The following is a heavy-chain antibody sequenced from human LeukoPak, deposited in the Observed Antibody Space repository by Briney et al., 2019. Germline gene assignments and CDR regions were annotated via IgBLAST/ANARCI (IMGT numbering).Heavy chain of an antibody. CDR3: ARDPYSGGYGAYYYYYMDV. V-gene: IGHV3-21*01. CDR2: ITSSSSRT. Sequence: GGSLRLSCSASGFIFSTYNMNWVRQAPGKALEWVSSITSSSSRTYYADSVKGRYTISRDNAKNSLYLQMDSLRAEDTAVYYCARDPYSGGYGAYYYYYMDVWGKGTTVTISS. D-gene: IGHD1-26*01. CDR1: GFIFSTYN. J-gene: IGHJ6*03.